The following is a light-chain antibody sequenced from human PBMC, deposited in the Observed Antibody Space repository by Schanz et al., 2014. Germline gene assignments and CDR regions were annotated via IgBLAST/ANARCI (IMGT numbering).Light chain of an antibody. CDR2: GAS. CDR1: QSVNSN. V-gene: IGKV3-20*01. CDR3: QQYGTSPWT. J-gene: IGKJ1*01. Sequence: EIVLTQSPGTLSLSPGDSATLSCRASQSVNSNLAWYQQKPGQAPRLLIYGASSRATGIPDRFSGSGSGTDFTLTISRLEPEDFAVYYCQQYGTSPWTFGQGTKVEIK.